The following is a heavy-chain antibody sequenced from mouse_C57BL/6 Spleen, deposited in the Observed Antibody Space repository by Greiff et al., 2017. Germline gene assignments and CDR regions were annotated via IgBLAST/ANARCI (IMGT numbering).Heavy chain of an antibody. CDR2: IWGDGST. V-gene: IGHV2-3*01. CDR3: AKEGPASYSNPFAY. D-gene: IGHD2-5*01. J-gene: IGHJ3*01. CDR1: GFSLTSYG. Sequence: VKVVESGPGLVAPSQSLSITCTVSGFSLTSYGVSWVRQPPGKGLEWLGVIWGDGSTNYHSALISRLSISKDNSKSQVFLKLNSLQTDDTATYYCAKEGPASYSNPFAYWGQGTLVTVSA.